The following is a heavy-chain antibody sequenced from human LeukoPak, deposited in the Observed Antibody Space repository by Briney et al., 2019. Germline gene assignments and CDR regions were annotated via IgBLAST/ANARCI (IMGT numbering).Heavy chain of an antibody. J-gene: IGHJ3*02. CDR1: GFTFSSHW. D-gene: IGHD6-19*01. CDR3: ASENIWLVQAFDI. Sequence: GGSLRLSCAASGFTFSSHWMIWVRQAPGKGLEWVANIKKDGSEKYYVDSVKGRFTISRDNAKNSLYLQMNSLRAEDTAVYYCASENIWLVQAFDIWGQGTMVTVSS. V-gene: IGHV3-7*01. CDR2: IKKDGSEK.